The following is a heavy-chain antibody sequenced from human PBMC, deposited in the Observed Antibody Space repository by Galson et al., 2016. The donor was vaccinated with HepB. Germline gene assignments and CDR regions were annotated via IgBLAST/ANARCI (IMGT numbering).Heavy chain of an antibody. CDR1: GFTFSSYW. J-gene: IGHJ4*02. D-gene: IGHD3-10*01. CDR3: ANPPDYYGSGIGY. V-gene: IGHV3-74*01. Sequence: SLRLSCAASGFTFSSYWMHWVRQAPGKGLVWVSRIKSDGTSTSYADSVRGRFTISRDSAKNPLYLQMNSLRPEDTAVYYCANPPDYYGSGIGYWGQGTLVTVSS. CDR2: IKSDGTST.